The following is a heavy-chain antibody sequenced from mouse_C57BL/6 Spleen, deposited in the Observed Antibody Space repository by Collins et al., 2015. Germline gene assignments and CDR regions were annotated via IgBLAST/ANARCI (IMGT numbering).Heavy chain of an antibody. CDR2: IDPANGNT. V-gene: IGHV14-3*02. J-gene: IGHJ4*01. D-gene: IGHD2-4*01. CDR1: GFNIKDTY. Sequence: EVQLQQSGAELVKPGASVKLSCTASGFNIKDTYMHWVKQRPEQGLEWIGRIDPANGNTKYDPKFQGKATITADTSSNTAYLQLSSLTSEDTAVYYCARDDYDDAMGYWGQGTSVTVSS. CDR3: ARDDYDDAMGY.